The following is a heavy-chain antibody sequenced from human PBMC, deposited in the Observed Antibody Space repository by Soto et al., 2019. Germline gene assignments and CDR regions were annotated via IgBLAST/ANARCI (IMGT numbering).Heavy chain of an antibody. CDR1: GDSVSSNSAA. CDR3: ARLAPGGRGGGGAY. V-gene: IGHV6-1*01. Sequence: QVQLQQSGPGLVKPSQTLSLTCAISGDSVSSNSAAWNWIRQSPSRGLEWLGRKYYRSKWYNDYALAGRSRISINPDPSKNHSALQLKSVTPEGRALYSGARLAPGGRGGGGAYWGQGTLVTVSS. J-gene: IGHJ4*02. D-gene: IGHD3-16*01. CDR2: KYYRSKWYN.